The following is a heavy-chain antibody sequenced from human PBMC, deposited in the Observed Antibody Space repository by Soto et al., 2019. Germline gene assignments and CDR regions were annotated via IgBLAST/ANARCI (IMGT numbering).Heavy chain of an antibody. J-gene: IGHJ4*02. CDR1: GFTFSSYA. CDR3: ARDKGYSGYDDFDY. D-gene: IGHD5-12*01. CDR2: ISYDGSNK. Sequence: GGSLRLSCAASGFTFSSYAMHWVRQAPGKGLEWVAVISYDGSNKYYADSVKGRFTISRDNSKNTLYLQMNSLRAEDTAVYYCARDKGYSGYDDFDYWGQGTLVTVSS. V-gene: IGHV3-30-3*01.